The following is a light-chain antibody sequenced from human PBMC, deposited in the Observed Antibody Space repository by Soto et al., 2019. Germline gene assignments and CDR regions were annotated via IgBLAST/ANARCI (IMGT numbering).Light chain of an antibody. CDR3: QKYNSAPRM. CDR1: QGIRNY. Sequence: DIQMTQSPSALSASVGDRVTITCRSSQGIRNYLGWYQQTPGKVPKLLIYAASTLQSGVPSRFSGSGSGTDFTLTISSLQPEDVATYYCQKYNSAPRMFGQGTKVEIK. V-gene: IGKV1-27*01. J-gene: IGKJ1*01. CDR2: AAS.